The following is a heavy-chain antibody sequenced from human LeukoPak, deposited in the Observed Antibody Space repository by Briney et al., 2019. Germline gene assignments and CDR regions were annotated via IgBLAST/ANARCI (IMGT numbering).Heavy chain of an antibody. CDR3: ASQSFARFDP. CDR2: IQPDGSEQ. D-gene: IGHD3-16*01. Sequence: PGGSLRLSCVASGFAFSRSWMSWVRQAPGKGLEWVGNIQPDGSEQYPVDSVKGRFTISRDNSRNSLFLQMSSLRVEDTAVYYCASQSFARFDPWGQGTLVTVS. CDR1: GFAFSRSW. V-gene: IGHV3-7*01. J-gene: IGHJ5*02.